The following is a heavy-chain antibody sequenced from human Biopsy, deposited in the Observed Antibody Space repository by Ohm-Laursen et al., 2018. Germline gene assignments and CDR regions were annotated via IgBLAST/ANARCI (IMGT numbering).Heavy chain of an antibody. J-gene: IGHJ5*02. Sequence: WVRQAPGKGLEWIGSIYNTETTFYNPSLKSRVTISIDTSTNQFSLKVSSVTAADTALYFCARHPTGFWFDPWGHGTLVTVSS. CDR3: ARHPTGFWFDP. CDR2: IYNTETT. V-gene: IGHV4-39*01.